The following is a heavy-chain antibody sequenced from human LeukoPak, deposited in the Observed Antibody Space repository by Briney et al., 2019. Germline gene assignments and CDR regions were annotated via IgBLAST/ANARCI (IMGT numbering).Heavy chain of an antibody. CDR2: ISSDGTNK. J-gene: IGHJ4*02. Sequence: PGGSLRLSCATSRFPFSIFRMHWVRQAPGKGLELIAVISSDGTNKYYADSVRGRFTISRDNSKDTLYLQMSSLRIEDTAIYYCRAATRYLDYYYDYWGQGTLVTVSS. V-gene: IGHV3-30*03. D-gene: IGHD3-22*01. CDR3: RAATRYLDYYYDY. CDR1: RFPFSIFR.